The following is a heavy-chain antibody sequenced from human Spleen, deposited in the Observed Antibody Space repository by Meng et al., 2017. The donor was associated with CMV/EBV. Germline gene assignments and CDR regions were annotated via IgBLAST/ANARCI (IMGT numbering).Heavy chain of an antibody. CDR3: ARDRNNYGRKLYGMDV. CDR1: GFTFNRYA. V-gene: IGHV3-23*01. J-gene: IGHJ6*02. D-gene: IGHD3-10*01. Sequence: GESLKISWAASGFTFNRYAMNWVRRAPGKGLEWVSAISGSGDRSYYSDSVKGRFTISRDNAQNSLPLQMNSLRAEETALYCCARDRNNYGRKLYGMDVWGQGTTVTVSS. CDR2: ISGSGDRS.